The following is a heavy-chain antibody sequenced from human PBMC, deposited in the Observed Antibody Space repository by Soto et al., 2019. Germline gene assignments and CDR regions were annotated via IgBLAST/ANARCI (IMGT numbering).Heavy chain of an antibody. V-gene: IGHV3-23*01. CDR3: ARVIWAF. D-gene: IGHD7-27*01. CDR1: GVTCRNYA. Sequence: LRDSCGAAGVTCRNYAMSWVSQTPEKGLEWVSAINGGGISTYYADSVKGRFTISRDNAKNSLYLQMNSLRDEDTAVYYCARVIWAFWAKGTSVPVS. J-gene: IGHJ6*03. CDR2: INGGGIST.